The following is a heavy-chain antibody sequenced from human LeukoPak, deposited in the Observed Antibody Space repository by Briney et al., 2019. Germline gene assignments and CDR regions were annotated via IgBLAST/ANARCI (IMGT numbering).Heavy chain of an antibody. J-gene: IGHJ5*02. V-gene: IGHV3-48*02. D-gene: IGHD2-2*01. CDR3: ARDKVGEDSSWFDP. CDR1: GFTFSSYS. CDR2: ISSSSSTI. Sequence: GGSLRLSCAASGFTFSSYSMNWVRQAPGKGLEWVSYISSSSSTIYYADSVKGRFTISRDNAKNSLYLQMNSLRDEDTAVYYCARDKVGEDSSWFDPWGQGTLVTVSS.